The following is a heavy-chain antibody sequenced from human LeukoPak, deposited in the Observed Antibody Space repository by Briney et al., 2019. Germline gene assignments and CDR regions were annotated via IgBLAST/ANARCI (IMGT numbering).Heavy chain of an antibody. V-gene: IGHV4-59*11. Sequence: SETLSLTCTVSGGSISGHYWSWIRQPPGKGLEWIGYIYYRGSTSYNPSLKSRVTISVDTSKNQLSLDLSSVTAADTAVYYCARDLISEYSRSHSHFDPWGQGTLVTVSS. CDR2: IYYRGST. D-gene: IGHD5-12*01. J-gene: IGHJ5*02. CDR1: GGSISGHY. CDR3: ARDLISEYSRSHSHFDP.